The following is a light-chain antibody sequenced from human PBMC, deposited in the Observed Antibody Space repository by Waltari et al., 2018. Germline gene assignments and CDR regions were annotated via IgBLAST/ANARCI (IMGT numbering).Light chain of an antibody. J-gene: IGKJ4*01. CDR3: QQTYSTPGLT. V-gene: IGKV1-39*01. CDR1: QSISSY. Sequence: DIQMTQSPSSLSASVGDRVTITCRASQSISSYLNWYQQNPGKATKLLIYDASNLQSGVXXXXXXXXXXXXXAXXXXXXQPEDLGTYYCQQTYSTPGLTFGGGTKVAIK. CDR2: DAS.